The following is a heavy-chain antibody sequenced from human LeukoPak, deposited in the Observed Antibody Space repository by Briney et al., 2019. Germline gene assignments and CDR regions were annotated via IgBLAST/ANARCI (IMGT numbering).Heavy chain of an antibody. D-gene: IGHD1-7*01. CDR3: ARDSGNYLDAFDI. CDR1: GFTFSSYG. CDR2: IRYDGINK. J-gene: IGHJ3*02. Sequence: PGGSLRLSCAASGFTFSSYGMHWVRQAPGKGLKWVAFIRYDGINKYYADSVKGRFTISRDNAKNSLYLQMNSLRAEDTAVYYCARDSGNYLDAFDIWGQGTMVTVSS. V-gene: IGHV3-30*02.